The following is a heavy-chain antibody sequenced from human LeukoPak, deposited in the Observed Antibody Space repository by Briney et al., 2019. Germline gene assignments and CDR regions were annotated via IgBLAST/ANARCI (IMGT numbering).Heavy chain of an antibody. CDR3: ARHRRDYYDTRGYVDI. Sequence: SETLSLTCSVSRGSLSLYYWGWIRQSPGKGLEWIGYIYYNGNTNYNPSLKSRATISVDTSKNQFSLKMSSVTAADTALYYCARHRRDYYDTRGYVDIWGQGTKVTVSS. CDR2: IYYNGNT. CDR1: RGSLSLYY. V-gene: IGHV4-59*08. J-gene: IGHJ3*02. D-gene: IGHD3-22*01.